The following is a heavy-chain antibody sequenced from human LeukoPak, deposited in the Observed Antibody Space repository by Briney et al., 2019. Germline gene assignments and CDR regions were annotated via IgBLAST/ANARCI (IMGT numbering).Heavy chain of an antibody. CDR1: GGSISSYY. CDR3: ARCGYIYGSLPYYYMDV. J-gene: IGHJ6*03. CDR2: IYTSGST. Sequence: SETLSLSCTVSGGSISSYYWSWIRQPAGKGLEWIGRIYTSGSTNYNPSLKSRVTMSVDTSKNQFSLKLSSVTAVDTAVYYCARCGYIYGSLPYYYMDVWGKGTTVTISS. D-gene: IGHD5-18*01. V-gene: IGHV4-4*07.